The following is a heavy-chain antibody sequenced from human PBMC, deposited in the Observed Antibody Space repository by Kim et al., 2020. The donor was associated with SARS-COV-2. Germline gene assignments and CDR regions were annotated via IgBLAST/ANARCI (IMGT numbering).Heavy chain of an antibody. Sequence: ASVKVSYKASGYTFTSYYMHWVRQSPGQGLEWMGIINPSGGSTSYAQKFQGRVTMTRDTSTSTVYMELSSLRSEDTAVYYCARVPASLAVAPQGFDYWGQGTLVTVSS. CDR2: INPSGGST. CDR1: GYTFTSYY. J-gene: IGHJ4*02. D-gene: IGHD6-19*01. V-gene: IGHV1-46*01. CDR3: ARVPASLAVAPQGFDY.